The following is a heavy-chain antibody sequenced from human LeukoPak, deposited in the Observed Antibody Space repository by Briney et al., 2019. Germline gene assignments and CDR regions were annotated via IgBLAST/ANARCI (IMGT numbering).Heavy chain of an antibody. Sequence: APVKVSCKASGYTFTGYDINWVRQATGQGLEWMGWMNPNTGDTGYAQKFQGRVTMTRNSSIDTAYMELGGLRSEDTAVYYCTRGSLSGSSRDYWGQGTLPTVSS. CDR2: MNPNTGDT. D-gene: IGHD1-26*01. J-gene: IGHJ4*02. V-gene: IGHV1-8*01. CDR3: TRGSLSGSSRDY. CDR1: GYTFTGYD.